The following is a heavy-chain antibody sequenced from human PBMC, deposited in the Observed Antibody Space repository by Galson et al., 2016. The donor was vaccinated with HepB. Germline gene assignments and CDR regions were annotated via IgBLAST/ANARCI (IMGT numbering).Heavy chain of an antibody. CDR2: IYGGDFT. J-gene: IGHJ6*02. CDR3: ARERRYCSGGGCSPYCYGMDV. V-gene: IGHV3-53*01. D-gene: IGHD2-15*01. CDR1: GFTVSGNS. Sequence: SLRLSCAASGFTVSGNSMNWVRQAPGKGLEWVSLIYGGDFTYYADYATGRFTISRDNSKNTLYLQMNSLRAEDTAVYFCARERRYCSGGGCSPYCYGMDVWGQGTTVTVSS.